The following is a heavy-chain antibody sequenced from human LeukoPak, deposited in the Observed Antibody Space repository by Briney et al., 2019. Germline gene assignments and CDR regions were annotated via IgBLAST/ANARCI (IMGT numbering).Heavy chain of an antibody. CDR1: GFTFSSYA. CDR3: AKALSSSFTGSSWEY. V-gene: IGHV3-9*03. CDR2: INWNGGKI. J-gene: IGHJ4*02. D-gene: IGHD6-6*01. Sequence: GGSLRLSCAASGFTFSSYAMHWIRQAPGKGLEWVSGINWNGGKIGYADSVKGRFTISRDSAKSSLYLQMNTLRAEDMAFYYCAKALSSSFTGSSWEYWGQGTLVTVSS.